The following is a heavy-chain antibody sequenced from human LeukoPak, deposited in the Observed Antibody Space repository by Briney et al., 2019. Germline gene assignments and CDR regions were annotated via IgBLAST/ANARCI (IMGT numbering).Heavy chain of an antibody. CDR3: ATGGHVRVYDSSAYYGHY. V-gene: IGHV1-46*01. J-gene: IGHJ4*02. Sequence: ASVKVSCKASGSTFTDYYMHWVRQAPGQGLEWMGIINPNRGSTSYAQKFQGRVTMTRDMSTSTVYMELSSLRSEDTAVYYCATGGHVRVYDSSAYYGHYWGQGTLVTVSS. CDR1: GSTFTDYY. CDR2: INPNRGST. D-gene: IGHD3-22*01.